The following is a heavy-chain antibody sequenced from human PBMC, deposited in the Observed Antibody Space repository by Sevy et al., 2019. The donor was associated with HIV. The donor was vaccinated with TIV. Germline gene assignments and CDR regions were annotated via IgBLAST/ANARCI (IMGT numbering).Heavy chain of an antibody. J-gene: IGHJ4*02. Sequence: ASVKVSCKVSGYTLSELSMHWVRQAPGKGLEWMGSFDPEDDETIYAQKFQGRVTMTEDTSTDTAYMELNNLRSEDTAVYYCATTKDYYESSGSPFDYWGQGTLVTVSS. CDR2: FDPEDDET. D-gene: IGHD3-22*01. CDR1: GYTLSELS. CDR3: ATTKDYYESSGSPFDY. V-gene: IGHV1-24*01.